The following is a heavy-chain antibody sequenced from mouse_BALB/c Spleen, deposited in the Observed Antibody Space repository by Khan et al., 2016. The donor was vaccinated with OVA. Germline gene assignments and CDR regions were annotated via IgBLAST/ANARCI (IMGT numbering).Heavy chain of an antibody. V-gene: IGHV5-6-4*01. Sequence: EVELVESGGGLVKPGGSLKLSCAATGFTFSTYTMSWVRQTPEKRLEWVATISSGGSYTFYPDSVKGRFAISRDNAMNTLNLQMSSLKSEVTAMYYRTRDRVMRAGYFDYWGQGTTLTVSS. CDR1: GFTFSTYT. CDR2: ISSGGSYT. CDR3: TRDRVMRAGYFDY. J-gene: IGHJ2*01. D-gene: IGHD2-2*01.